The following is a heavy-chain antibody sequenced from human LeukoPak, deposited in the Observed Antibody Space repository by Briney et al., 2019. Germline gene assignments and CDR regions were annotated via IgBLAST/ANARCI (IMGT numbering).Heavy chain of an antibody. J-gene: IGHJ5*02. D-gene: IGHD6-19*01. Sequence: ASVKVSCKASGYSFTSYYMHWVRQAPGQGLEWMGIINPNGGSTRYAQKFRGRVTMTRDTSTSTVYMELSSLKSEDTAVYYCAREKDNSGWKNWIDPWGEGTLVTVSS. V-gene: IGHV1-46*01. CDR1: GYSFTSYY. CDR3: AREKDNSGWKNWIDP. CDR2: INPNGGST.